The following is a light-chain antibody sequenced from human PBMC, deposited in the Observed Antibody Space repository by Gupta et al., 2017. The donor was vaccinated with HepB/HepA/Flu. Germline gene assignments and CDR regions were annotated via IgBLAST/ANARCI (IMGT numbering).Light chain of an antibody. CDR1: SSDVGGYNY. V-gene: IGLV2-14*03. J-gene: IGLJ2*01. CDR2: DVS. CDR3: SSYTSSSTV. Sequence: QSALTQPSSVSGSPGQSITISCTGTSSDVGGYNYVSWYQPHTGKAPKLMIYDVSNRPSGVSNRFSGSKSGNTASMTISGLQAEDEADYYCSSYTSSSTVFGGGTKLTVL.